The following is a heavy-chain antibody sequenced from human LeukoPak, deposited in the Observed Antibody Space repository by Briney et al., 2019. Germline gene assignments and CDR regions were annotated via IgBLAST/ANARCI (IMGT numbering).Heavy chain of an antibody. CDR2: ISWNSGNI. J-gene: IGHJ4*02. CDR3: SKEPRGSSWPYYFDY. V-gene: IGHV3-9*01. CDR1: GFTFDNYA. Sequence: GRSLRLSCAASGFTFDNYAMHWVRQAPGKGLEWVSGISWNSGNIVYADSVNGRFTISRDNAKNSLYLQMNSLRTEDTALYYCSKEPRGSSWPYYFDYWGQGTLVTVSS. D-gene: IGHD6-13*01.